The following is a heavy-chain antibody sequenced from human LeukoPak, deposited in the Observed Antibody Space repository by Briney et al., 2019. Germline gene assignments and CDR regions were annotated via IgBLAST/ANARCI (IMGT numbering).Heavy chain of an antibody. CDR2: MNPNSGNT. D-gene: IGHD2-15*01. J-gene: IGHJ6*03. CDR3: ARGVRGCSGGSCYFGFNYYYYMDV. CDR1: GYTFTSYD. Sequence: ASVKVSCKASGYTFTSYDINWVRQGTGQGLEWMGWMNPNSGNTGYAQKFQGRVTMTRNTSISTAYMELSSLRSEDTAVYYCARGVRGCSGGSCYFGFNYYYYMDVWGKGTTVTVSS. V-gene: IGHV1-8*01.